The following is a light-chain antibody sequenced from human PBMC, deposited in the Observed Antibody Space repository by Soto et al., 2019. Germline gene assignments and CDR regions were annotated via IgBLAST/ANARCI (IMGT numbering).Light chain of an antibody. V-gene: IGKV1-12*01. Sequence: DIQMTQSPSTLSASVGDRVTIACRSSQSISNWLAWYQQKPGKAPNLLIYAASSLQSGVPSRFSGSGSGTYFTLTISSLQPEDFATYYCQQANTFPLTFGQGTKVDIK. J-gene: IGKJ1*01. CDR2: AAS. CDR1: QSISNW. CDR3: QQANTFPLT.